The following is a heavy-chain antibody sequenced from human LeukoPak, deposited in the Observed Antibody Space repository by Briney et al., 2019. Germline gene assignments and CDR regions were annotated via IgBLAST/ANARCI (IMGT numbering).Heavy chain of an antibody. J-gene: IGHJ6*03. CDR3: ARDRGTAAVDYYYMDV. D-gene: IGHD6-13*01. Sequence: SVKVSCKASGGTFSSYAISWVRQAPGQGLEWMGGIIPIFGTANYAQKFQGRVTITTDESTSTAYMELSSLRSEDTAVYYCARDRGTAAVDYYYMDVWGKGTTVTVS. V-gene: IGHV1-69*05. CDR2: IIPIFGTA. CDR1: GGTFSSYA.